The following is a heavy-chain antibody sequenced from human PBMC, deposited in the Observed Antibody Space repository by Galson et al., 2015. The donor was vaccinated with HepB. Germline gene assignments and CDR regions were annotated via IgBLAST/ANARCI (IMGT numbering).Heavy chain of an antibody. CDR2: INPNSGGT. CDR3: ARPRYCSSTSCYGGGVFDY. V-gene: IGHV1-2*02. CDR1: GYTFTGYY. Sequence: SVKVSCKASGYTFTGYYMHWVRQAPGQGLEWMGWINPNSGGTNYAQKFQGRVTMTRDTSISTAYMELSRLRSDDTAVYYCARPRYCSSTSCYGGGVFDYWGQGTLVTVSS. J-gene: IGHJ4*02. D-gene: IGHD2-2*01.